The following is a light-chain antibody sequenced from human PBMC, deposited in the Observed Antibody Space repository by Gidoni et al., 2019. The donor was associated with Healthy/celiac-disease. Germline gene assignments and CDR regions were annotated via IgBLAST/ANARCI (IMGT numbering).Light chain of an antibody. CDR1: SIDVGSYNL. Sequence: QSALTQPASVSGSPGQSITISCTGTSIDVGSYNLVSWYQQHPGKAPKLMIYEGSKRPSGVSNRFSGSESGNTASLTSSGLQAEDEADYYCCSYAGSSTLFGGGTKLTVL. CDR2: EGS. V-gene: IGLV2-23*01. J-gene: IGLJ3*02. CDR3: CSYAGSSTL.